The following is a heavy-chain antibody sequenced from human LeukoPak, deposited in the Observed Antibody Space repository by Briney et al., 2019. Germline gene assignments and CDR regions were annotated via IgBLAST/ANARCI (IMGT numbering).Heavy chain of an antibody. D-gene: IGHD1-26*01. Sequence: GGSLRLSCAAYGFTFDDYAMHWVRQAPGKGLEWVSLISGDGGSTYYADSVKGRFTISRDNSKNSLYLQMNSLRTEDTALYYCAKRGSSGSSTTYYFDCWGQGTLVTVSS. V-gene: IGHV3-43*02. CDR3: AKRGSSGSSTTYYFDC. CDR1: GFTFDDYA. CDR2: ISGDGGST. J-gene: IGHJ4*02.